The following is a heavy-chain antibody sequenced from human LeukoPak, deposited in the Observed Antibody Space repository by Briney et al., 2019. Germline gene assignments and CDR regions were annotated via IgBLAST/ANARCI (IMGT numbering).Heavy chain of an antibody. CDR3: ARYFGSGNYYTDS. J-gene: IGHJ4*02. V-gene: IGHV3-66*01. CDR1: GFAFHNYA. D-gene: IGHD3-10*01. Sequence: GRPLRLSCVGSGFAFHNYAMHWVRRPPGKGLEWVSVIYSGGSTYYADSVKVRFTISRDNSKNTLYLQMNSLRAEDTAAYYCARYFGSGNYYTDSWGQGTLVTVSS. CDR2: IYSGGST.